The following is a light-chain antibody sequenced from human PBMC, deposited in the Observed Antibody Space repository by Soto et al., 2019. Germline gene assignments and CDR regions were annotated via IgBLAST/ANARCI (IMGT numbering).Light chain of an antibody. CDR2: VAS. J-gene: IGKJ3*01. V-gene: IGKV1-27*01. CDR1: QDISNY. Sequence: DIQMTQSPSSLSAFVGDRVTITCRASQDISNYLDWYQQKPGKVPKLLIYVASTLQSGVPSRFRGSGSGTDFTLAINSLQTEDVATYYCQNYNNVPFTFGPGTKVDIK. CDR3: QNYNNVPFT.